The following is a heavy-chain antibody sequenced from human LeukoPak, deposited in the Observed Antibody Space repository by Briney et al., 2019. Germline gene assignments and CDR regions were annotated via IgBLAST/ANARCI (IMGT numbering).Heavy chain of an antibody. CDR1: GFTFSSYA. CDR3: AKYREEDDGWYPDNDAFDI. V-gene: IGHV3-23*01. D-gene: IGHD6-19*01. J-gene: IGHJ3*02. CDR2: ISGSGGST. Sequence: GGSLRLSCAASGFTFSSYAMSWVRQAPGKGLEWVSAISGSGGSTYYADSVKGQFTISRDNSKNTLYLQMNSLRAEDTAVYYCAKYREEDDGWYPDNDAFDIWGQGTMVTVSS.